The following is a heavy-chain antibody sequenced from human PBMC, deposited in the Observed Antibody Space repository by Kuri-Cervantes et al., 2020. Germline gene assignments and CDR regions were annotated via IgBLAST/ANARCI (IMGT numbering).Heavy chain of an antibody. CDR2: IYSGGST. Sequence: GGSLRLSCAASGFTVSSNYMSWVRQAPGKGLEWVSVIYSGGSTYYADSVKGRFTISRDNSKNTLYLQMNSLRAEDTAVYYCARDHMVRGVIILYGMDVWGQGTTVTVSS. V-gene: IGHV3-66*01. CDR1: GFTVSSNY. J-gene: IGHJ6*02. D-gene: IGHD3-10*01. CDR3: ARDHMVRGVIILYGMDV.